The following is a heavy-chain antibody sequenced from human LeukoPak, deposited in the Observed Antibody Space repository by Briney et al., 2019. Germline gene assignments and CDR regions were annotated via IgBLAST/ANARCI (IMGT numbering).Heavy chain of an antibody. CDR1: GGSISSSNW. CDR2: IYYSGST. Sequence: SETLSLTCAVSGGSISSSNWWSWVRQPPGKGLEWIGYIYYSGSTNYNPSLKSRVTISVDTSKNQFSLKLSSVTAADTAVYYCARPRMITFGGVIVQDAFDIWGQGTMVTVSS. CDR3: ARPRMITFGGVIVQDAFDI. D-gene: IGHD3-16*02. V-gene: IGHV4-4*02. J-gene: IGHJ3*02.